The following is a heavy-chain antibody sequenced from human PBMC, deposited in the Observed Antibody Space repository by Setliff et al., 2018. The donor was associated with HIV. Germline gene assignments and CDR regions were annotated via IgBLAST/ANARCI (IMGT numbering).Heavy chain of an antibody. CDR2: IFYSGST. Sequence: SETLSLTCSVSGGSISSGSYYWSWIRQHPGKGLEWIGYIFYSGSTTYNPSLKSRLTISIDTSKNQFSLKLTSVTAADTAVYYCASQYCSAGSCYSDYWGQGTLVTVSS. J-gene: IGHJ4*02. D-gene: IGHD2-15*01. CDR3: ASQYCSAGSCYSDY. V-gene: IGHV4-30-4*01. CDR1: GGSISSGSYY.